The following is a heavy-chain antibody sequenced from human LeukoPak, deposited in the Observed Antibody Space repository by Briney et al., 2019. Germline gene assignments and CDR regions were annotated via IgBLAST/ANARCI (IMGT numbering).Heavy chain of an antibody. CDR2: ISAYNGNT. CDR1: GYTFTSYG. Sequence: ASVKVSCKASGYTFTSYGISWVRQAPGQGLEWMGWISAYNGNTNYAQKLQGRVTMTTVTSTSTAYMELRSLRSDDTAVYYCARDPRILYYGMDVWGQGTTVTVSS. CDR3: ARDPRILYYGMDV. V-gene: IGHV1-18*01. J-gene: IGHJ6*02.